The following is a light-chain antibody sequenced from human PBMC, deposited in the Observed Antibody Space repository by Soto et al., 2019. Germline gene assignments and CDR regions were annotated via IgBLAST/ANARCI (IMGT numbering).Light chain of an antibody. CDR3: SSYTSRNTLV. J-gene: IGLJ2*01. CDR1: SSDVGGYDY. Sequence: QPASVSGSPGQSITISCTGTSSDVGGYDYVSWYQQHPGKAPKVMIYEVSNRPSGVSNRFSGSKSGNTASLTISGLQAEDEADYYCSSYTSRNTLVFGGGTKLTVL. CDR2: EVS. V-gene: IGLV2-14*01.